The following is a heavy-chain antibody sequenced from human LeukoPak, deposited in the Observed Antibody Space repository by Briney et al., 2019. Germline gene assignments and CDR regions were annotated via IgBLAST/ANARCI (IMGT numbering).Heavy chain of an antibody. J-gene: IGHJ4*02. D-gene: IGHD3-10*01. V-gene: IGHV3-23*01. CDR2: ISGSGGST. Sequence: PGGSLRLSCPASGFTFSTYAMSWVRQAAGEGLEWHSAISGSGGSTYYADSGKGRFTISRDNSKNTLYLQMNSLRAEDTPVYYCAKDQEKDHYYGSGSGYWGQGTLVTVSS. CDR1: GFTFSTYA. CDR3: AKDQEKDHYYGSGSGY.